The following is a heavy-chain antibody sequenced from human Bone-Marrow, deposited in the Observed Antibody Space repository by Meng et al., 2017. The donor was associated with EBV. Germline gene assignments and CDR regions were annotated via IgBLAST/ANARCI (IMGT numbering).Heavy chain of an antibody. CDR2: LIPMSDAP. D-gene: IGHD3-10*01. CDR1: GGNFRSDA. V-gene: IGHV1-69*01. Sequence: QVPCAQSGAEVKKPGAAVKVSCKTSGGNFRSDAISWVRQAPGQGLEWMGGLIPMSDAPHYAQKFQGRVTITADESTSTHYMDLSGLRSEDTAVYYCASESGRGFTPDYWGQGTLVTVSS. CDR3: ASESGRGFTPDY. J-gene: IGHJ4*02.